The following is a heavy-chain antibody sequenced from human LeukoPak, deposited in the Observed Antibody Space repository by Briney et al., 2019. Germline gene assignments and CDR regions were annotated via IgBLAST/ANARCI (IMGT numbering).Heavy chain of an antibody. Sequence: ETSETLSLTCAVYGGSFSGYYWSWIRQPPGKGLEWIGEINHSGSTNYNPSLKSRVTISVDTSKNQFSLKLSSVTAADTAVYYCARHRRRAKYGSGQLYNWFDPWGQGTLVTVSS. CDR2: INHSGST. D-gene: IGHD3-10*01. CDR1: GGSFSGYY. V-gene: IGHV4-34*01. J-gene: IGHJ5*02. CDR3: ARHRRRAKYGSGQLYNWFDP.